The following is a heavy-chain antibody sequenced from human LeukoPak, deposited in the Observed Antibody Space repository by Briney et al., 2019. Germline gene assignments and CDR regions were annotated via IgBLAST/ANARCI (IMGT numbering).Heavy chain of an antibody. CDR2: IYPGDSDT. CDR3: ARLGILGVPAAMPRHAWFDP. D-gene: IGHD2-2*01. V-gene: IGHV5-51*01. Sequence: GESLKISCKGSGYSFTSYWIGWVRQMPGKGLEWMGIIYPGDSDTRYSPSFQGQVTISADKSISTAYLQWSSLKASDTAMYYCARLGILGVPAAMPRHAWFDPWGQGTLVTVSS. J-gene: IGHJ5*02. CDR1: GYSFTSYW.